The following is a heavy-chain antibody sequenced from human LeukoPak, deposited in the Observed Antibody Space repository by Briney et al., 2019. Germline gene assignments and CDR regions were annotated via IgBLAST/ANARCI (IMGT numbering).Heavy chain of an antibody. CDR3: ARKMNYYDSSGYYGY. D-gene: IGHD3-22*01. J-gene: IGHJ4*02. V-gene: IGHV1-2*02. CDR1: GYTFTGYY. Sequence: ASVKVSCKASGYTFTGYYMHWVRQAPGQGLEWMGWFNPNSGGTNYAQKFQGRVTMTRDTSISTAYMELSRLRSDDTAVYYCARKMNYYDSSGYYGYWGQGTLVTVSS. CDR2: FNPNSGGT.